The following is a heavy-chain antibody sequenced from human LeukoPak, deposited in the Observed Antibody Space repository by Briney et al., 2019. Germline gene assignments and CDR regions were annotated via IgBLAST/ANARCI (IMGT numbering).Heavy chain of an antibody. Sequence: GGSLRLSCAASGFTFSSYAVSWVRQAPGKGLYWVSAISGRGLTTFYADSVKGRFTISRDNSKNTLYLQMNNLRAEDTAVYYCAKDYYGSGSDFDLFDCWGQGILVTVSS. V-gene: IGHV3-23*01. CDR1: GFTFSSYA. D-gene: IGHD3-10*01. CDR2: ISGRGLTT. J-gene: IGHJ4*02. CDR3: AKDYYGSGSDFDLFDC.